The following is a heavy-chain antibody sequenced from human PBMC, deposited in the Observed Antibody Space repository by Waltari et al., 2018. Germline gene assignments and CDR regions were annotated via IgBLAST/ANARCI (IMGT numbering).Heavy chain of an antibody. Sequence: EVQLVESGGGLVQPGGSLRLSCAASGFTFSSYWMSWVRPAPGKGLEWVANIKQDGSEKYYVDSVKGRFTISRDNAKNSLYLQMNSLRAEDTAVYYCAAHGGNKGIHRFDYWGQGTLVTVSS. V-gene: IGHV3-7*01. D-gene: IGHD2-15*01. CDR3: AAHGGNKGIHRFDY. CDR2: IKQDGSEK. CDR1: GFTFSSYW. J-gene: IGHJ4*02.